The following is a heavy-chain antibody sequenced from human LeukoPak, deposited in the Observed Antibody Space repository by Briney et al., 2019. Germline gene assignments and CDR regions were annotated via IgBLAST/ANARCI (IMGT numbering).Heavy chain of an antibody. CDR1: GGSISTYY. CDR3: ASMFYYDSNGYRYYFDY. J-gene: IGHJ4*02. D-gene: IGHD3-22*01. CDR2: VYYSGST. Sequence: PSETLSLTCTVSGGSISTYYWSWIRQPPGKGLEWIGYVYYSGSTNYNPSLKSRVAISVDTSKNQFSLKLSSVTAADTAVYYCASMFYYDSNGYRYYFDYWGQGTLVTVSS. V-gene: IGHV4-59*01.